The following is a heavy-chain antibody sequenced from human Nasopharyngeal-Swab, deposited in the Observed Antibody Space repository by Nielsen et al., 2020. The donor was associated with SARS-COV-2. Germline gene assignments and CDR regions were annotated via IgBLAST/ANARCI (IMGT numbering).Heavy chain of an antibody. CDR1: GFTFSDYY. CDR2: ISSSGITI. D-gene: IGHD2-21*02. J-gene: IGHJ4*02. Sequence: LKIFCAASGFTFSDYYMSWIRQAPGKGLEWVSYISSSGITIYYADSVKGRFTISRDNAKNSLYLQMNSLRAEDTAVYYCARPQCRGGGDCHYYFDYWGQGTLVTVSS. V-gene: IGHV3-11*01. CDR3: ARPQCRGGGDCHYYFDY.